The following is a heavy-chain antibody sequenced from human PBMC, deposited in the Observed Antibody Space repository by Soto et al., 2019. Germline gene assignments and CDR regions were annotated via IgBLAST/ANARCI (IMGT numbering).Heavy chain of an antibody. D-gene: IGHD6-6*01. Sequence: SVKVSCKASGGTFSSYAISWVRQAPGQGLEWMGGIIPIFGTANYAQKFQGRVTITADESTSTAYMDPVDTATYYCAHRRHSSSVPFDYWGQGTLVTVSS. CDR3: SSSVPFDY. CDR1: GGTFSSYA. J-gene: IGHJ4*02. V-gene: IGHV1-69*13. CDR2: IIPIFGTA.